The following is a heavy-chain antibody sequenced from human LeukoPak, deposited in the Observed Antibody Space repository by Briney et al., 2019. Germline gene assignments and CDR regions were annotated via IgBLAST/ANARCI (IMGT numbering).Heavy chain of an antibody. J-gene: IGHJ4*02. Sequence: SETLSLTCTVSGGSISSYYWCWIRQPPGKGLEWIGYIYYSGSTNYNPSLKSRVTISVDTSKNQFSLKLSSVTAADTAVYYCARGKQYYYASFDYWGQGTLVTVSS. D-gene: IGHD3-10*01. CDR2: IYYSGST. CDR1: GGSISSYY. V-gene: IGHV4-59*01. CDR3: ARGKQYYYASFDY.